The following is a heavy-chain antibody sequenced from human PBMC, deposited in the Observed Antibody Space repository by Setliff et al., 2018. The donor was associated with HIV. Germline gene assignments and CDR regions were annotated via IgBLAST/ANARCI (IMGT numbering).Heavy chain of an antibody. CDR3: MRGRSITIFGVAYFDF. Sequence: PSETLSLTCAVYDGSFSGYYWSWIRQPPGKGLEWIGEIDHSGSTNYNPSLKSRVTISVDTSKKQFSLRLSSVTAADTAVYYCMRGRSITIFGVAYFDFWGQGTQVTVSS. V-gene: IGHV4-34*01. CDR2: IDHSGST. D-gene: IGHD3-3*01. CDR1: DGSFSGYY. J-gene: IGHJ4*02.